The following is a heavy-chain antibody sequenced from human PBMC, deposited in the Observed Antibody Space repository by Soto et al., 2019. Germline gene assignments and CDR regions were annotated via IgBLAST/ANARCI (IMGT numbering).Heavy chain of an antibody. V-gene: IGHV4-39*01. CDR1: GDSISNSRFY. J-gene: IGHJ4*02. Sequence: SETLSLTCSVSGDSISNSRFYWAWIRQPPGEGLEWIGSIYHTGNAYYNPSLKSRVTIFVDTSKNQFSLKLTSVTAADTALYYCARLQAAAGDNDLTFDYWGQGTLVTVSS. CDR2: IYHTGNA. CDR3: ARLQAAAGDNDLTFDY. D-gene: IGHD6-13*01.